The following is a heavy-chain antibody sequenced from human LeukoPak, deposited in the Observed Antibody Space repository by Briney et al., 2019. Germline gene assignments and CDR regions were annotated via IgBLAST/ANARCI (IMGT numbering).Heavy chain of an antibody. Sequence: QSGASHRLSWAASGFIFTNHAMQWGRQAPGEGLEYVSAISGNGGSTYYADSVNGRFSISRDNSRNTLYLQMDGLRPEDMAVYYCARAGVRRYTVWLVNYYMDVWGKGTTVTVSS. CDR1: GFIFTNHA. J-gene: IGHJ6*03. CDR3: ARAGVRRYTVWLVNYYMDV. CDR2: ISGNGGST. D-gene: IGHD3-9*01. V-gene: IGHV3-64*02.